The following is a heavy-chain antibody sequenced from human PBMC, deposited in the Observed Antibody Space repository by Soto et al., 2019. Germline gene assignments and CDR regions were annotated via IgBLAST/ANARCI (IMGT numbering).Heavy chain of an antibody. Sequence: PSETLSLTCAVYGGSFSGYYWSWIRQPPGKGLEWIGEINHSGSTNYNPSLKSRVTISVDTSKNQFSLKLSSVTAADTAVYYCARGNLGYCSSTSCYTFPYYYYGMDVWGQGTTVTVSS. CDR2: INHSGST. D-gene: IGHD2-2*02. CDR3: ARGNLGYCSSTSCYTFPYYYYGMDV. CDR1: GGSFSGYY. V-gene: IGHV4-34*01. J-gene: IGHJ6*02.